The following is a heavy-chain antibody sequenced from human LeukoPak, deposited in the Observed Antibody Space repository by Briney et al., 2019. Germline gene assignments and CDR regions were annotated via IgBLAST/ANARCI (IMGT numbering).Heavy chain of an antibody. D-gene: IGHD3-22*01. V-gene: IGHV1-46*01. Sequence: GASVKVSCKASGYTFTSYYMHWVRQAPGQGLEWMGIINPSGGSTNYAQKLQGRVTMTTDTSTSTAYMELRSLRSDDTAVYYCARGYNYYDSSGYHAPYSDYWGQGTLVTVSS. CDR3: ARGYNYYDSSGYHAPYSDY. CDR1: GYTFTSYY. J-gene: IGHJ4*02. CDR2: INPSGGST.